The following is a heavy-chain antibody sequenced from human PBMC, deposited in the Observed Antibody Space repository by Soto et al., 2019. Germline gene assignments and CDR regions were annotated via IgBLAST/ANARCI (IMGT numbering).Heavy chain of an antibody. CDR1: GGSIATSSYF. J-gene: IGHJ5*02. Sequence: SETLSLTCTASGGSIATSSYFWAWIRRPPGKGLEWIGSIDYRGTIYNNPSLKSRVTISVDTSKNHFSLKLDSVTAADTALYYCSRRAPEGFDPWGQGTLVTVSS. V-gene: IGHV4-39*02. CDR2: IDYRGTI. CDR3: SRRAPEGFDP.